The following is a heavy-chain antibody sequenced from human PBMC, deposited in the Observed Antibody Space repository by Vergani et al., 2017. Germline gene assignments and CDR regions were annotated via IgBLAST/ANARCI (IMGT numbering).Heavy chain of an antibody. V-gene: IGHV1-69*01. D-gene: IGHD2/OR15-2a*01. Sequence: QVQLVQSGAEVKKPGSSVKVSCKASGGTFSSYAISWVRQAPGQGLEWMGGIIPIFGTANYAQKFQGRVTITADESTSTAYMELSSLRAEDTAVYYCANRTFYGCYVYSGPRFDPWGQGTLVTVSS. CDR1: GGTFSSYA. CDR3: ANRTFYGCYVYSGPRFDP. J-gene: IGHJ5*02. CDR2: IIPIFGTA.